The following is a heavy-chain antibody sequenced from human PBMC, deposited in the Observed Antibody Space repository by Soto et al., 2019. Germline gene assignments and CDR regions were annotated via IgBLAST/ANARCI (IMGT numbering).Heavy chain of an antibody. D-gene: IGHD3-3*01. CDR1: GASINSDDYY. J-gene: IGHJ4*02. Sequence: PSETLSLTCTVSGASINSDDYYWSWIRQPPGRGLEFIGYIYNSGTTYYSPSLESRLSLASDTSKNQISLRLSSVTAADTAVYFCARLSRSYLRGFYYYFFAYWGLGTLVTVSS. CDR2: IYNSGTT. CDR3: ARLSRSYLRGFYYYFFAY. V-gene: IGHV4-30-4*01.